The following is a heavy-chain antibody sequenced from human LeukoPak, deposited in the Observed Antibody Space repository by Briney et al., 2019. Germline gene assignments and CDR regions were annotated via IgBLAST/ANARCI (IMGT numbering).Heavy chain of an antibody. J-gene: IGHJ6*03. CDR3: ARIAGYSYYYYYYMDV. Sequence: GASVKVSCKSSSYTFTRYGISWVRQAPGQELEWIGWINPNSGGTNYAQKFQGRVTMTRDTSISTAYMELSRLRSDDTAVYYCARIAGYSYYYYYYMDVWGKGTTVTVSS. CDR2: INPNSGGT. V-gene: IGHV1-2*02. CDR1: SYTFTRYG. D-gene: IGHD3-9*01.